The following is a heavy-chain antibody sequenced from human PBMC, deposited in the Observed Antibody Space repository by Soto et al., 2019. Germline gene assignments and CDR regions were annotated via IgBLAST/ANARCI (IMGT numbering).Heavy chain of an antibody. D-gene: IGHD1-7*01. V-gene: IGHV1-69*05. J-gene: IGHJ3*02. CDR1: GGTFITYA. CDR3: AKGTGTSPVDAFDI. CDR2: INPIIGTT. Sequence: SVKVSWKASGGTFITYAISWVRQAPGQGLEWMGGINPIIGTTKYAQRLQGRVTITRDVLTSTAYMELSNLRSEDTAVYYCAKGTGTSPVDAFDIWGQATMVTVSS.